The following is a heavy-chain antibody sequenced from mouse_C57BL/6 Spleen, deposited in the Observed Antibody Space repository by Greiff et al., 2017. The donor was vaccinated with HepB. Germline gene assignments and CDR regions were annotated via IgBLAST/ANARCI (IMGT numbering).Heavy chain of an antibody. Sequence: EVKLVESEGGLVQPGSSMKLSCTASGFTFSDYYMAWVRQVPEKGLEWVANINYDGSSTYYLDSLKSRFIISRDNAKNILYLQMSSLKSEDTATYYCARDGRGLAYWGQGTLVTVSA. CDR3: ARDGRGLAY. D-gene: IGHD4-1*01. CDR2: INYDGSST. V-gene: IGHV5-16*01. CDR1: GFTFSDYY. J-gene: IGHJ3*01.